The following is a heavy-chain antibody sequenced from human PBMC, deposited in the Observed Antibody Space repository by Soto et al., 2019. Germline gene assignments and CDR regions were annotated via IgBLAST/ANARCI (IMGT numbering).Heavy chain of an antibody. CDR2: IYYSGST. CDR1: GGSISSGDYY. Sequence: LSLTCTVSGGSISSGDYYWSWIRQPPGKGLEWIGYIYYSGSTYYNPSLKSRVTISVDTSKNQFSLKLSSVTAADTAVYYCASYYDILTGYKQLGFDPWGQGTLVTVSS. CDR3: ASYYDILTGYKQLGFDP. D-gene: IGHD3-9*01. J-gene: IGHJ5*02. V-gene: IGHV4-30-4*01.